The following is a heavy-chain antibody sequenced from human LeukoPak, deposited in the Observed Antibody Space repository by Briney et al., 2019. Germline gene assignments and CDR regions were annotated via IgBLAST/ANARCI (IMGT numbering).Heavy chain of an antibody. Sequence: LAGGSLRLSCAASGFTFSTYWMSWVRQVPGKGLEWVAVINQDGSEAYYVGSVKGRFTISRDNAKGSVYLQTNSLRGEDTAIYFCARDKVEAATTGTLLDSWGQGTLVTVSA. V-gene: IGHV3-7*01. CDR2: INQDGSEA. CDR3: ARDKVEAATTGTLLDS. J-gene: IGHJ4*02. D-gene: IGHD2-15*01. CDR1: GFTFSTYW.